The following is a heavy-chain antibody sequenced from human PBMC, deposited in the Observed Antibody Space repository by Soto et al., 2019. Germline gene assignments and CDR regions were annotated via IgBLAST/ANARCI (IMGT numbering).Heavy chain of an antibody. CDR3: AKRHCSSTSCPLGYYYYYMDV. CDR1: GFTFSSYA. CDR2: ISGSGGST. D-gene: IGHD2-2*01. Sequence: GGSLRLSCAASGFTFSSYAMSWVRQAPGKGLEWVSAISGSGGSTYYADSVKGRFTISRDNSKNTLYLQMNSLRAEDTAVYYCAKRHCSSTSCPLGYYYYYMDVWGKGTTVTVSS. J-gene: IGHJ6*03. V-gene: IGHV3-23*01.